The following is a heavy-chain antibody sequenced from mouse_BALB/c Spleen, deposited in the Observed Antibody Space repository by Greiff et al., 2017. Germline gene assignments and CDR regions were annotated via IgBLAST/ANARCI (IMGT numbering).Heavy chain of an antibody. Sequence: EADGGLVQPKGSLKLSCAASGFTFNTYAMNWVRQAPGKGLEWVARIRSKSNNYATYYADSVKDRFTISRDDSQSMLYLQMNNLKTEDTAMYYCVRDYYDYDKGAYWGQGTLVTVSA. V-gene: IGHV10-1*02. CDR2: IRSKSNNYAT. D-gene: IGHD2-4*01. CDR1: GFTFNTYA. CDR3: VRDYYDYDKGAY. J-gene: IGHJ3*01.